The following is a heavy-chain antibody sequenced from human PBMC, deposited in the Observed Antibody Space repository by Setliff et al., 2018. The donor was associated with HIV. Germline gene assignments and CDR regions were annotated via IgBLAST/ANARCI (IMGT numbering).Heavy chain of an antibody. CDR3: VRRESDYGTKAGFRY. J-gene: IGHJ4*02. CDR2: INPSGAGT. CDR1: GYIFSNYY. V-gene: IGHV1-46*01. D-gene: IGHD4-17*01. Sequence: ASVKVSCKPSGYIFSNYYLHWVRQGPGQGLEWMGLINPSGAGTSYAQKFEGRVTMTKDTSTDTVYMELSSLKSDDTAVYYCVRRESDYGTKAGFRYWGQGTLVTVSS.